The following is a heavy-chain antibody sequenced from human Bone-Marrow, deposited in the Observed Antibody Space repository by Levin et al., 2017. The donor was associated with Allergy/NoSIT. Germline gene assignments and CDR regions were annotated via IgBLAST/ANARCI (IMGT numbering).Heavy chain of an antibody. CDR1: GGSIGSFY. CDR3: ARGGTLLGLEY. V-gene: IGHV4-4*07. CDR2: IYETGDT. Sequence: SETLSLTCSVSGGSIGSFYWNWIRQPAGKGLEWIGRIYETGDTKYNPSLKSRITMSVDTSKNQFSLKLTSVTAADTAVYYCARGGTLLGLEYWGQGILVTVSS. J-gene: IGHJ4*02.